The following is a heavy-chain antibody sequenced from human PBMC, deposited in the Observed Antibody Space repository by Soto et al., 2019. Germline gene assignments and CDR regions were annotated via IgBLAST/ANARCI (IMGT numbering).Heavy chain of an antibody. D-gene: IGHD6-13*01. CDR2: IYYSGST. CDR1: GGSISSGGYY. Sequence: PSETLSLTCTVSGGSISSGGYYWIWIRQHPGKGLEWIGYIYYSGSTYYNPSLKSRVTISVDTSKNQFSLKLSSVTAADTAVYYCASHSSSWYGSYYYGMDVWGQGTTVTVSS. V-gene: IGHV4-31*03. CDR3: ASHSSSWYGSYYYGMDV. J-gene: IGHJ6*02.